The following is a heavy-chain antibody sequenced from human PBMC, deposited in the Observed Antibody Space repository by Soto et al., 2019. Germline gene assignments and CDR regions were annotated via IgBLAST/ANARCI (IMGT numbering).Heavy chain of an antibody. D-gene: IGHD6-19*01. CDR2: IIPIFGTA. J-gene: IGHJ5*02. CDR3: ARDLIAVAGTGYNWFDP. CDR1: GGTFSSYA. Sequence: VASVKVSCKASGGTFSSYAISWVRQAPGQGLEWMGGIIPIFGTANYAQKFQGRVTITADKSTSTAYMELSSLRSEDTAVYYCARDLIAVAGTGYNWFDPWGQGTLVTVSS. V-gene: IGHV1-69*06.